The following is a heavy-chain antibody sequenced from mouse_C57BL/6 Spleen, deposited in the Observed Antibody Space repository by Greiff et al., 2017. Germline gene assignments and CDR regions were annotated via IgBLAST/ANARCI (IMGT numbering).Heavy chain of an antibody. Sequence: EVKLVESGGGLVKPGGSLKLSCAASGFTFSSYAMSWVRQTPEKRLEWVATISDGGSYTYYPANVKGRFTISRDNAKNNLYLQMSHLKSEDTAMYYCARDRFGNYYFDYWGQGTTLTVSS. D-gene: IGHD2-1*01. CDR2: ISDGGSYT. CDR3: ARDRFGNYYFDY. V-gene: IGHV5-4*01. CDR1: GFTFSSYA. J-gene: IGHJ2*01.